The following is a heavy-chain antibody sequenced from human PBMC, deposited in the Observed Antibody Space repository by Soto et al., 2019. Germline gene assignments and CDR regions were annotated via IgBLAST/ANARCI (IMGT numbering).Heavy chain of an antibody. CDR1: GGSISSGDYY. D-gene: IGHD5-12*01. Sequence: QVQLQESGPGLVKPSQTLSLTCTVSGGSISSGDYYWRWIRQPPGKGLEWIGYIYYSGSTYYNPSLRSRVSISVDTSKNRFSLGLSSVTAADTAVYYCARDYSGYEHYGMDVGGQGTTVTVSS. J-gene: IGHJ6*02. V-gene: IGHV4-30-4*01. CDR2: IYYSGST. CDR3: ARDYSGYEHYGMDV.